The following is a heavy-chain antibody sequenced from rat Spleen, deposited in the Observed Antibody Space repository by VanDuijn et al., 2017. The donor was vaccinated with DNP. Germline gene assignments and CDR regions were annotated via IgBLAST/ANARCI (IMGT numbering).Heavy chain of an antibody. Sequence: QVQLKESGPGLVQPSQTLSLTCTVSGFSLTSSHVHWVRQPPGKGLEWMGLMWSDGDTSYNSSLKSRLSISRDTSKSQVFLTMNSLQTDDTDTDYCTMSYGYWGQGVMVTVSS. J-gene: IGHJ2*01. V-gene: IGHV2-32*01. CDR3: TMSYGY. CDR1: GFSLTSSH. CDR2: MWSDGDT. D-gene: IGHD1-11*01.